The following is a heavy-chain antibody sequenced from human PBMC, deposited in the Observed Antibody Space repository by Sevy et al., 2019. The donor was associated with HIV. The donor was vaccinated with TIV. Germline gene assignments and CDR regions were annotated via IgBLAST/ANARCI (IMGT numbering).Heavy chain of an antibody. CDR3: ANSPRQGRFLTYYFDY. CDR2: ISGSGGST. Sequence: GGSLRLSCAASGFTFSSYAMSWVRQAPGKGLEWVSAISGSGGSTYYADSVKGQFTISRDKSKNTPYLQMNSLRAEDTAVYYCANSPRQGRFLTYYFDYWGQGTLVTVSS. J-gene: IGHJ4*02. V-gene: IGHV3-23*01. CDR1: GFTFSSYA. D-gene: IGHD3-3*01.